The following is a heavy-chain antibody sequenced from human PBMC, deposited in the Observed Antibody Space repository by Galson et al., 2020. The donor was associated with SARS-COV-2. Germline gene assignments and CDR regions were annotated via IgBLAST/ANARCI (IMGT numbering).Heavy chain of an antibody. J-gene: IGHJ4*02. Sequence: SVKVSCKASGGTFSSYAISWVRQAPGQGLEWMGGIIPIFGTANYAQKFQGRVTITADESTSTAYMELSSLRSEDTAVYYCARDSGYSSGWTMQTDYWGQGTLVTVSS. CDR3: ARDSGYSSGWTMQTDY. V-gene: IGHV1-69*13. CDR1: GGTFSSYA. CDR2: IIPIFGTA. D-gene: IGHD6-19*01.